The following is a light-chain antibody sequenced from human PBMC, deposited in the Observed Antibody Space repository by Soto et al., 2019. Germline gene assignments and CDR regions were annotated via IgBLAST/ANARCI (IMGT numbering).Light chain of an antibody. CDR3: QHYNSYPYT. Sequence: DIQMTQSPPTLSASVGDRVSITCRASQSISVWLAWFQQKPGKAPKLLIYDASTLQSEVPSRVSGSGSGTEFTLTISRLQPDDFATYYCQHYNSYPYTFGQGTKLEI. V-gene: IGKV1-5*01. CDR1: QSISVW. CDR2: DAS. J-gene: IGKJ2*01.